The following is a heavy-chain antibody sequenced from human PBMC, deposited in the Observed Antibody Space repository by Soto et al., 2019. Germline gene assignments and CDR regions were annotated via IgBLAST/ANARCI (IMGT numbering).Heavy chain of an antibody. D-gene: IGHD3-10*01. CDR1: GGSISSGDYY. CDR2: IYYSGST. J-gene: IGHJ4*02. CDR3: ARGRGWFGGESDY. Sequence: SETLSLTCAVSGGSISSGDYYWSWIRQPPGKGLEWIGYIYYSGSTNYNPSLKSRVTISLDTSKNQFSLKLNSVTAADTAVYYCARGRGWFGGESDYWGQGTLVTVSS. V-gene: IGHV4-61*08.